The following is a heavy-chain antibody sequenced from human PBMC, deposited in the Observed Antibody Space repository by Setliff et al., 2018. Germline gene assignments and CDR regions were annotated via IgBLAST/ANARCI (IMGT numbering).Heavy chain of an antibody. D-gene: IGHD3-22*01. J-gene: IGHJ5*02. V-gene: IGHV4-38-2*01. CDR3: VRRTYYYDTSPMGWFDP. Sequence: PSETLSLTCVVSGYSTTNGYYWGWIRQPPGKGLEWIGSINHGGDTSYNPSLQSRVAISVDTSKNQFSLKLSSVTAADTAVYYCVRRTYYYDTSPMGWFDPWGQGILVTVSS. CDR2: INHGGDT. CDR1: GYSTTNGYY.